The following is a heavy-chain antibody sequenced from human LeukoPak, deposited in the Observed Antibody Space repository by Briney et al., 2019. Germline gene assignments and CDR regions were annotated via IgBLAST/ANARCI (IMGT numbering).Heavy chain of an antibody. CDR3: ARDPRKYSSRGIDP. CDR2: ISAYNGNT. J-gene: IGHJ5*02. Sequence: GASVKVSCKASGYTFTSYGITWVRQAPGQGLEWMGWISAYNGNTNYAQKLQGRVTMTTDTSTSTAYMELRSLRSDDTAVYYCARDPRKYSSRGIDPWGQGTLVTVSS. D-gene: IGHD6-13*01. V-gene: IGHV1-18*01. CDR1: GYTFTSYG.